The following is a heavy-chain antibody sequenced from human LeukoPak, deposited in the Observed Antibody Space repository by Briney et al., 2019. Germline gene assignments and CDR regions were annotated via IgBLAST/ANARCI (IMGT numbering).Heavy chain of an antibody. V-gene: IGHV3-7*04. CDR1: GFTFSRYW. D-gene: IGHD3/OR15-3a*01. CDR3: ARAQWTAFDYHYYMDV. Sequence: GGSLRLSCSVSGFTFSRYWMTWVRQAPGKGLEWVANIRVDGSEKYYVDAVKGRFTISRDNAKDSLYLQMNGLRAKDTAIYYCARAQWTAFDYHYYMDVWGKGTTVTVSS. J-gene: IGHJ6*03. CDR2: IRVDGSEK.